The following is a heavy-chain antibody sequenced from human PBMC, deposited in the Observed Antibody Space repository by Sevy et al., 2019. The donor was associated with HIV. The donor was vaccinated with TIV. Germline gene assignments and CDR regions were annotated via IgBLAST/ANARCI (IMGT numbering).Heavy chain of an antibody. CDR3: ARDMYSGSYLYYYYGMDV. D-gene: IGHD1-26*01. CDR2: IWYDGSNK. V-gene: IGHV3-33*01. J-gene: IGHJ6*02. CDR1: GFTFSSYG. Sequence: GGSLRLSCAASGFTFSSYGMHWVLQAPGKGLEWVAVIWYDGSNKYYADSVKGRFTISRDNSKNTLYLQMNSLRAEDTAVYYCARDMYSGSYLYYYYGMDVWGQGPTVTVSS.